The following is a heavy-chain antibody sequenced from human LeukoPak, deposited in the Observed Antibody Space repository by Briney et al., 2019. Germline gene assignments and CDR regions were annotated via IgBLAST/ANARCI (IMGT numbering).Heavy chain of an antibody. Sequence: PGGSLRLSCAASRFTFSSYGMHWVRQAPGKGLEWVAVISYDGNNRYYADSVKGRFTISRYNSKNTLYLQMNSLRAEDTAVYYCAKVKGEVIGAFDICGRGTMVTVSS. D-gene: IGHD3-16*01. CDR3: AKVKGEVIGAFDI. CDR2: ISYDGNNR. J-gene: IGHJ3*02. CDR1: RFTFSSYG. V-gene: IGHV3-30*18.